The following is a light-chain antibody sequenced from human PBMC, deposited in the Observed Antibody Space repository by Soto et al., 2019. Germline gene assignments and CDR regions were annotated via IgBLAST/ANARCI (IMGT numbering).Light chain of an antibody. J-gene: IGKJ4*01. CDR2: EAS. CDR3: QQGSNWPPLT. Sequence: EIVLTQSPVTLSLSPGETATLSCRASQSVGTYLAWYQLKSGQAPRLLIYEASKRATGIPARFSGRGSGTDFTLTISSLEPEDFALYYCQQGSNWPPLTFGGGTKVDNK. V-gene: IGKV3-11*01. CDR1: QSVGTY.